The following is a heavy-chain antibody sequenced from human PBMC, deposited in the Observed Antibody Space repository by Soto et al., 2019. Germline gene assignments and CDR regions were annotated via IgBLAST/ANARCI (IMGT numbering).Heavy chain of an antibody. D-gene: IGHD2-2*01. CDR2: IDYSGST. CDR3: ARFFRCSSTSCYLALSSYYGMDV. Sequence: QLQLQESGPGLVKPSETLSLTCTVSGGSISSSSYYWVWIRQPPGKGLEWIGSIDYSGSTYYNPSLKSQITISVDTSKNQFSLRLSSVTAADTAVYHCARFFRCSSTSCYLALSSYYGMDVWGQGTTVTVSS. J-gene: IGHJ6*02. V-gene: IGHV4-39*01. CDR1: GGSISSSSYY.